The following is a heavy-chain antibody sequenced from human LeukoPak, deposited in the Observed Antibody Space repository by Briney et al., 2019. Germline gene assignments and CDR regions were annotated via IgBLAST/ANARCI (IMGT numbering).Heavy chain of an antibody. Sequence: GASVKVSCKASGYTFTSYGISWVRQAPGQGLEWMGWISAYNGNTNYAQKFQGRVTITRNTSISTAYMELSSLRSEDTAVYYCARGPEGSTGNWFDPWGQGTLVTVSS. CDR3: ARGPEGSTGNWFDP. CDR1: GYTFTSYG. V-gene: IGHV1-18*01. J-gene: IGHJ5*02. CDR2: ISAYNGNT.